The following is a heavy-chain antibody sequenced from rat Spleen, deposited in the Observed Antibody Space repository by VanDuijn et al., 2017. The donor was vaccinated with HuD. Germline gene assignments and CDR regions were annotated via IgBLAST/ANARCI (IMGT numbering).Heavy chain of an antibody. CDR2: IWSNGGT. J-gene: IGHJ1*01. D-gene: IGHD1-7*01. CDR1: GFSLSDYS. V-gene: IGHV2-19*01. Sequence: VQLKESGPGLVPPSQTLSLTCTGSGFSLSDYSVHWVRQPPGKGLEWMGVIWSNGGTDYNSAIKSRLSISRDTSKSQVFLKMNNLQTDDTAKYFCARQTLWVSDWNFDFWGPGTMATVSS. CDR3: ARQTLWVSDWNFDF.